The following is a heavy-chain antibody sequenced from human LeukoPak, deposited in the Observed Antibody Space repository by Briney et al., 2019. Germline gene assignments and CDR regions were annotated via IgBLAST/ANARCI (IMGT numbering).Heavy chain of an antibody. D-gene: IGHD1-26*01. Sequence: ASVKVSCKASGYTFTGYYMHWVRQAPGQGREWMGWINPNSGGTNYAQKFRCRVNMTRDTSISTAYMELSRLRSDDTAVYYCARVISGSYGYWGQGTLVTVSS. J-gene: IGHJ4*02. CDR2: INPNSGGT. V-gene: IGHV1-2*02. CDR3: ARVISGSYGY. CDR1: GYTFTGYY.